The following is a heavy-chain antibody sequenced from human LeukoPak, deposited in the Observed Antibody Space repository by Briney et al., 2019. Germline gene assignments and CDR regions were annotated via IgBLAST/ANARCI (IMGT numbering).Heavy chain of an antibody. CDR1: GASFTDYY. J-gene: IGHJ4*02. Sequence: SETLSLTCTVNGASFTDYYCNWIRQSPGKGLEWIGEINQSGGTNYNPSLESRVTISLDTSTNHVSLKVFSLTAADTALYYCASRRGHSCSDGTCYLDHWGQGTLVTVSS. V-gene: IGHV4-34*01. CDR2: INQSGGT. CDR3: ASRRGHSCSDGTCYLDH. D-gene: IGHD2-15*01.